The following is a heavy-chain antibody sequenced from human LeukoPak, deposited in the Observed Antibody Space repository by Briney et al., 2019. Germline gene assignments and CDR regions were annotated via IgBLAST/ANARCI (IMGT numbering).Heavy chain of an antibody. Sequence: GGSLRLSCAASGFTFSSYWMSWVRQAPGKGLEWVANIKQDGSEKYYVDSVKGRFTISRDNAKNSLYLQMNSLRDEDMAVYYCARLDCNYVFFEYWGQGTLVTVSS. D-gene: IGHD1-7*01. CDR2: IKQDGSEK. J-gene: IGHJ4*02. CDR3: ARLDCNYVFFEY. CDR1: GFTFSSYW. V-gene: IGHV3-7*01.